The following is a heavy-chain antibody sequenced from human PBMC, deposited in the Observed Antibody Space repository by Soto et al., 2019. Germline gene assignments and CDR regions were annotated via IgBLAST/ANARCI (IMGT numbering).Heavy chain of an antibody. CDR1: GASISPYY. CDR3: GRHPEYCSGGNCSGGDY. D-gene: IGHD2-15*01. J-gene: IGHJ4*02. Sequence: QVQLQESGPGLVKPSETLSLTCTVSGASISPYYWTWIRQPPGKELEWIGYVYYTGSTNYSPSLESRVTMSLDTSKSQFSLMLTSVTAADPAVYYWGRHPEYCSGGNCSGGDYWGPGTLVTVSS. CDR2: VYYTGST. V-gene: IGHV4-59*08.